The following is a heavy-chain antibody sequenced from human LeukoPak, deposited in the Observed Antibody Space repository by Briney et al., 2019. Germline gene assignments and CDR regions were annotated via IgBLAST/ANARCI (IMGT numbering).Heavy chain of an antibody. Sequence: SETLSLTCAVYGGSFSGYYWSWIRQPPGKGLEWIVEINHSGSTNYNPSLKSRVTILADTSKNQFSLKLSSVTAADTAVYYCARGHSPVTTKVSYFQHWGQGTLVTVSS. J-gene: IGHJ1*01. CDR3: ARGHSPVTTKVSYFQH. D-gene: IGHD4-17*01. CDR2: INHSGST. CDR1: GGSFSGYY. V-gene: IGHV4-34*01.